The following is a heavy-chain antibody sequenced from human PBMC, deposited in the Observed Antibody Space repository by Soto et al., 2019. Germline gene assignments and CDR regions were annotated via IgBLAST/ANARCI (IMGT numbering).Heavy chain of an antibody. V-gene: IGHV3-30-3*01. CDR2: ISYDGSNK. Sequence: QVQLVESGGGVVQPGRSLRLSCAASGFTFSSYAMHWVRQAPGKGLEWVAVISYDGSNKYYADSVKGRFTISRDNSKNTLYLQMNSLRAEDTAVYYCARGGHHDAFDIWGQGTMVTVSS. D-gene: IGHD1-26*01. J-gene: IGHJ3*02. CDR3: ARGGHHDAFDI. CDR1: GFTFSSYA.